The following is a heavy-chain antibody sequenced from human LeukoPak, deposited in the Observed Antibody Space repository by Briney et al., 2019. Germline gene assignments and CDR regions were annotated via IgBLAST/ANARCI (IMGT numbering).Heavy chain of an antibody. V-gene: IGHV3-7*03. D-gene: IGHD4-17*01. CDR3: ARENGDYVIDY. J-gene: IGHJ4*02. Sequence: SGGSLRLSCAASGFTFSSYWMSWVRQAPGKGLEWVANIKQDGSEKYYVDSVKGRFTISRDNAKNSLYLQMNSLRAEDKAVYYCARENGDYVIDYWGQGTLVTVSS. CDR1: GFTFSSYW. CDR2: IKQDGSEK.